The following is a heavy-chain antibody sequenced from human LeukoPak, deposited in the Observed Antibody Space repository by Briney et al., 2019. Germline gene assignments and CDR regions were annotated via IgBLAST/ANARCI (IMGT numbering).Heavy chain of an antibody. CDR2: INPNSGGT. CDR3: ARLKYSGSYVDLDY. D-gene: IGHD1-26*01. J-gene: IGHJ4*02. Sequence: GASVKVSCKASGYTSTGYYMHWVRQAPGQGLEWMGWINPNSGGTNYAQKFQGRVTMTRDTSISTAYMELSRLRSDDTAVYYCARLKYSGSYVDLDYWGQGTLVTVSS. CDR1: GYTSTGYY. V-gene: IGHV1-2*02.